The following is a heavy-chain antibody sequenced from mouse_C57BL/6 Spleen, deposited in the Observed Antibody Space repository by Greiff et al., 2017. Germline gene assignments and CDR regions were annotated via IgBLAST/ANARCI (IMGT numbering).Heavy chain of an antibody. J-gene: IGHJ2*01. CDR3: ARRGSPGYDY. CDR1: GYTFTSYW. Sequence: QVQLQQPGAELVMPGASVKLSCKASGYTFTSYWMHWVKQRPGQGLEWIGEIDPSDSYTNYNQKFKGKSTLTVDKSSSTAYMQLSSLTSEDSAVYYCARRGSPGYDYWGQGTTPTVSS. V-gene: IGHV1-69*01. D-gene: IGHD3-2*02. CDR2: IDPSDSYT.